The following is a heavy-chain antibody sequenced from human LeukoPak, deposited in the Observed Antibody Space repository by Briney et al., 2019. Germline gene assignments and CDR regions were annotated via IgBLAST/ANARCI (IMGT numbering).Heavy chain of an antibody. D-gene: IGHD2-2*01. J-gene: IGHJ4*02. Sequence: GGSLRLSCAASGFTVSSNYMSWVRQAPGKGLEWVSVIYSGGSTYYADSVKGRFTISRDNSKNTLYLQMNSLRAEDTAVYYCASGYCSSTSCYDPIDYWGQGTLVTVSS. CDR3: ASGYCSSTSCYDPIDY. V-gene: IGHV3-66*01. CDR2: IYSGGST. CDR1: GFTVSSNY.